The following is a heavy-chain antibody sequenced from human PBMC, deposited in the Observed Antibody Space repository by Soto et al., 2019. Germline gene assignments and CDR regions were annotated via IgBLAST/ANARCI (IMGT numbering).Heavy chain of an antibody. CDR1: GFTFSGSA. Sequence: GGSLRLSCAASGFTFSGSAMHWVRQASWKGLEWVGRIRSKPNNYATAYGASVKGRFTISRDDSKNTAYLQMNSLNTEDTAVYYCSRQASDFWSGKPQYYMDVWGKGTTVTVSS. D-gene: IGHD3-3*01. V-gene: IGHV3-73*01. J-gene: IGHJ6*03. CDR3: SRQASDFWSGKPQYYMDV. CDR2: IRSKPNNYAT.